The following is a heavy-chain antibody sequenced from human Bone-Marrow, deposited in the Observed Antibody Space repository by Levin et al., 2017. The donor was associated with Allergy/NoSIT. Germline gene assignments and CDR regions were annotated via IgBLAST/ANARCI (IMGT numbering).Heavy chain of an antibody. V-gene: IGHV3-30-3*01. CDR2: ISYDGSNK. CDR1: GFTFSSYA. CDR3: ARDLADY. Sequence: GESLKISCAASGFTFSSYAMHWVRQAPGKGLEWVAVISYDGSNKYYADSVKGRFTISRDNSKNTLYLQMNSLRAEDTAVYYCARDLADYWGQGTLVTVSS. J-gene: IGHJ4*02.